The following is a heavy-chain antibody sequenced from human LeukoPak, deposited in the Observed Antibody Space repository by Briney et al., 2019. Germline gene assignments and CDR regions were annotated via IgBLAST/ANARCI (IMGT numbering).Heavy chain of an antibody. D-gene: IGHD3-22*01. CDR3: ARGGFPGQPLDY. J-gene: IGHJ4*02. CDR1: GYTFTVYF. CDR2: ISPNTGCT. V-gene: IGHV1-2*02. Sequence: ASLKLSCETSGYTFTVYFMNWVRQAPGQGLEWMGWISPNTGCTYYAQSFKGRVTMTRDTSTSTAYMELTRLTSDDTAVYYCARGGFPGQPLDYSGPGTLVTVSS.